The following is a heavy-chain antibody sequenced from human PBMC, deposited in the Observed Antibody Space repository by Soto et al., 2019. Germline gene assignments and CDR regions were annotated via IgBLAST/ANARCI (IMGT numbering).Heavy chain of an antibody. Sequence: LRLSCAASGFTFSSYWMYWVRQAPGKGLVWVSRINSDGSSTNYADSVKGQFTISRDNAKNTLYLQMNSVRAEDTAVYYCASVGMWGAGAFDIWGQG. CDR2: INSDGSST. D-gene: IGHD3-16*01. J-gene: IGHJ3*02. CDR1: GFTFSSYW. CDR3: ASVGMWGAGAFDI. V-gene: IGHV3-74*01.